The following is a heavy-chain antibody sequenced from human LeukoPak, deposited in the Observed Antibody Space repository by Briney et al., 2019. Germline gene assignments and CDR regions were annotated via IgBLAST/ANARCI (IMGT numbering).Heavy chain of an antibody. CDR1: GGSVSSGSYY. CDR3: ARDRRHPIGYSSSWWNYYYGMDV. D-gene: IGHD6-13*01. V-gene: IGHV4-61*01. CDR2: IYYSGST. J-gene: IGHJ6*02. Sequence: SETLSLTCTVSGGSVSSGSYYWGWIRQPPGKGLEWIGYIYYSGSTNYNPSLKSRVTISVDTSKNQFSLKLSSVTAADTAVYYCARDRRHPIGYSSSWWNYYYGMDVWGQGTTVTVSS.